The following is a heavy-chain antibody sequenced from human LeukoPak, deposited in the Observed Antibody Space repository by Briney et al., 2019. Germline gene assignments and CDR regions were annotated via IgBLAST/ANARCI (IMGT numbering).Heavy chain of an antibody. CDR2: IYSGGNT. D-gene: IGHD3-10*01. CDR3: ARGAGNTVRGVTFHYGMDV. J-gene: IGHJ6*02. CDR1: DTVSNNY. V-gene: IGHV3-53*01. Sequence: PGGSLRLSCAASDTVSNNYMSWVRQAPGKGLDWVSIIYSGGNTYYADSVKGRFTISRDNSKNMLYLQMNSLRAEDTAVYYCARGAGNTVRGVTFHYGMDVWGQGTTVTVSS.